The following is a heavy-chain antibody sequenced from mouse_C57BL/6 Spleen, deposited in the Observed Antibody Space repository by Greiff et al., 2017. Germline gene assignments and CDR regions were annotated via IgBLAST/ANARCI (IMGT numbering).Heavy chain of an antibody. CDR1: GYTFTSYW. V-gene: IGHV1-64*01. CDR3: ARKSYSNVDY. D-gene: IGHD2-5*01. J-gene: IGHJ2*01. CDR2: IHPNSGST. Sequence: QVQLKQPGAELVKPGASVKLSCKASGYTFTSYWMHWVKQRPGQGLEWIGMIHPNSGSTNYNEKFKSKATLTVDKSSSTAYIQLSSLTSEDSAVYYCARKSYSNVDYWGQGTTLTVSS.